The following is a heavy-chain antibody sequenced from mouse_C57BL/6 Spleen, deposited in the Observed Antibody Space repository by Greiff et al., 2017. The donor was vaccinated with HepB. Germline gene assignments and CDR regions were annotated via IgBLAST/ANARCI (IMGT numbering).Heavy chain of an antibody. Sequence: EVQVVESGGGLVKPGGSLKLSCAASGFTFSDYGMHWVRQAPEKGLEWVAYISSGSSTIYYADTVKGRFTISRDNAKNTLFLQMTSLRSEDTAMYYCARTYYYGSSPPYAMDYWGQGTSVTVSS. CDR1: GFTFSDYG. CDR3: ARTYYYGSSPPYAMDY. V-gene: IGHV5-17*01. D-gene: IGHD1-1*01. J-gene: IGHJ4*01. CDR2: ISSGSSTI.